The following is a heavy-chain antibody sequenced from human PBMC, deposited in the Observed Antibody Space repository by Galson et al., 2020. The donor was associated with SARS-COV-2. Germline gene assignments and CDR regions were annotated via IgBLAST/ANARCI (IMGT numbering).Heavy chain of an antibody. CDR3: ARGFPRVRGVIITNEHSYYYDGMDV. V-gene: IGHV1-18*04. Sequence: ASVKVSCKASGYTFTSYGISWVRQAPGQGLEWMGWISAYNGNTNYAQKLQGRVTMTTDTSTSTAYMELRSLRSDDTAVYYCARGFPRVRGVIITNEHSYYYDGMDVWGQGTTVTVSS. CDR1: GYTFTSYG. J-gene: IGHJ6*02. D-gene: IGHD3-10*01. CDR2: ISAYNGNT.